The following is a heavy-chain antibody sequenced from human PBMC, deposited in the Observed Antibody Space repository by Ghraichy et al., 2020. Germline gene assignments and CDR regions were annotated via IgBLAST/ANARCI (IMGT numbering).Heavy chain of an antibody. D-gene: IGHD6-13*01. V-gene: IGHV4-59*01. CDR3: ARVPRAQQQLGTELGNWYFDR. Sequence: GSLRLSCTVSGGSISSYYWSWIRQPPGKGLEWIGYIYYSGSTNYNPSLKSRVTISVDTSKNQFSLKLSSVTAADTAGYYCARVPRAQQQLGTELGNWYFDRWGRGTLVTVSS. J-gene: IGHJ2*01. CDR2: IYYSGST. CDR1: GGSISSYY.